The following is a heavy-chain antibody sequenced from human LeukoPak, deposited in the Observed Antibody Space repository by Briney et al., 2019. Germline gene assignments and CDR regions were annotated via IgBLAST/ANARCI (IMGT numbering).Heavy chain of an antibody. V-gene: IGHV4-34*01. CDR2: INHSGST. Sequence: TSETLSLTCAVYGGSFSGYYWSWIRQPPGKGLGWIGEINHSGSTNYNPSLKSRVTISVDTSKNQFSLKLSSVTAADTAVYYCARPYISPNYYYYYMDVWGKGTTVTVSS. CDR3: ARPYISPNYYYYYMDV. CDR1: GGSFSGYY. J-gene: IGHJ6*03.